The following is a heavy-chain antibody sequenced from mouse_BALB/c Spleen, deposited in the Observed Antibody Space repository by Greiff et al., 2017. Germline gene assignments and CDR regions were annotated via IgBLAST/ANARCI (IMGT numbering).Heavy chain of an antibody. V-gene: IGHV1-69*02. Sequence: QVQLQQSGAELVRPGASVKLSCKASGYTFTSYWINWVKQRPGQGLEWIGNIYPSDSYTNYNQKFKDKATLTVDKSSSTAYMQLSSPTSEDSAVYYCTRDFWYYGSSYYFDYWGQGTTLTVSS. D-gene: IGHD1-1*01. CDR3: TRDFWYYGSSYYFDY. J-gene: IGHJ2*01. CDR1: GYTFTSYW. CDR2: IYPSDSYT.